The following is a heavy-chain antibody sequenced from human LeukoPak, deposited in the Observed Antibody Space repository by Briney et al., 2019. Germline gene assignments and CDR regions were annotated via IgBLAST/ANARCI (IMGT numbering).Heavy chain of an antibody. Sequence: GGSLRLSYTASGFTLSNSGMSWVRQAPGKGLEWVSGIPGSGGNTYYADSVRGRFTISRDNSKNTLYLQMNSLRAEDTAVYYCAKSYSGNYNDAFGIWGQGTMVTVSS. CDR3: AKSYSGNYNDAFGI. CDR1: GFTLSNSG. CDR2: IPGSGGNT. D-gene: IGHD1-26*01. J-gene: IGHJ3*02. V-gene: IGHV3-23*01.